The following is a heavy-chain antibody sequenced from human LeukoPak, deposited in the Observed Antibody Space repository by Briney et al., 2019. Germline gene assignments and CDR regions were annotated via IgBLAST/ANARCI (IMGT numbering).Heavy chain of an antibody. J-gene: IGHJ6*02. CDR1: RFSFSTYA. D-gene: IGHD3-3*01. CDR2: ISASGGST. V-gene: IGHV3-23*01. Sequence: GGSLRLSCAASRFSFSTYAMHWVRQAPGKGLEWVSSISASGGSTYSADSVKGRFTVSRDNSKNTVYLQMSSLRAEDTAVYYCAKGLQHTIFRVDVCGQGTSVIVSS. CDR3: AKGLQHTIFRVDV.